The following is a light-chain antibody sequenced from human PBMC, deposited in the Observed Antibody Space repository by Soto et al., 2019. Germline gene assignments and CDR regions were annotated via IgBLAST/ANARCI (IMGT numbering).Light chain of an antibody. Sequence: DIVMTQSPDSLAVSLGERATINCKSSQSVLYSSNNKNYLAWYQQKPGQPPKLLIYWASTRESGVPDRFSGSGSGTDFTLTISSLQAEDVATYYCQQYYSGRTFGQGTRWISN. V-gene: IGKV4-1*01. CDR1: QSVLYSSNNKNY. CDR3: QQYYSGRT. CDR2: WAS. J-gene: IGKJ1*01.